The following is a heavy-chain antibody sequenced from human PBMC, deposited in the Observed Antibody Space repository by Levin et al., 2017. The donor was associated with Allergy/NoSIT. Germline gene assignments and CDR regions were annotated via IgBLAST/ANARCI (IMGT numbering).Heavy chain of an antibody. CDR2: IKQDGSEK. J-gene: IGHJ6*03. V-gene: IGHV3-7*01. D-gene: IGHD3-3*01. Sequence: GESLKISCAASGFTFSSYWMSWVRQAPGKGLEWVANIKQDGSEKYYVDSVKGRFTISRDNAKNSLYLQMNSLRAEDTAVYYCARENVLRFLEWPPTYYYYYMDVWGKGTTVTVSS. CDR1: GFTFSSYW. CDR3: ARENVLRFLEWPPTYYYYYMDV.